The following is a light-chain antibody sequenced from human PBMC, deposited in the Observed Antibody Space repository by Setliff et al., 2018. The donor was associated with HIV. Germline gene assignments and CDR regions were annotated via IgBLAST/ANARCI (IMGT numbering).Light chain of an antibody. Sequence: QSALAQPASVSGSPGQSITISCTGTSSDIGGYTSVSWYQQHPGKAPKLIIYDVTKRLSGLSNRFSGSKSGNTASLTISGLQGEDEADYYCSSYTSSVTYVFGTGTKVTVL. J-gene: IGLJ1*01. CDR3: SSYTSSVTYV. CDR2: DVT. CDR1: SSDIGGYTS. V-gene: IGLV2-14*03.